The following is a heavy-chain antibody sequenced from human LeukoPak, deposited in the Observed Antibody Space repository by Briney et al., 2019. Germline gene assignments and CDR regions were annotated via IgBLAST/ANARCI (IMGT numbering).Heavy chain of an antibody. D-gene: IGHD2-15*01. Sequence: SVKVSCKASGGTFSSYAISWVRQAPGQGLEWMGRIIPIFGTANYAQKFQGRVTITTDESTSTAYMELSSLRSEDTAVYYCARDLGYCSGGSCPIFDYWGQGTLVTVSS. V-gene: IGHV1-69*05. CDR1: GGTFSSYA. CDR3: ARDLGYCSGGSCPIFDY. CDR2: IIPIFGTA. J-gene: IGHJ4*02.